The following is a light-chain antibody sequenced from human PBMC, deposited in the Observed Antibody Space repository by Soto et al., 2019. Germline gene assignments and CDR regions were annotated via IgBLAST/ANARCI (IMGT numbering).Light chain of an antibody. CDR2: AAS. Sequence: AIRMTQSPSSFSASTGDRVTITCRASQSISSYLAWYQQKPGKAPKLLIYAASTLQSGVPSRFSGSGSGTDFTLTISCLQSEDFATYYCQQYYNYPHTFGQGTKLEIK. V-gene: IGKV1-8*01. J-gene: IGKJ2*01. CDR1: QSISSY. CDR3: QQYYNYPHT.